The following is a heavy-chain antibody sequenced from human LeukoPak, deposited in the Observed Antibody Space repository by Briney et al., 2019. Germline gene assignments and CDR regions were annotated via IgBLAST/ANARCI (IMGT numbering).Heavy chain of an antibody. D-gene: IGHD6-6*01. CDR2: TYYRSTWNT. CDR1: GETVSSNTAA. J-gene: IGHJ6*02. CDR3: SRQRSTSTYYFGLDV. V-gene: IGHV6-1*01. Sequence: SQTLSLTCAISGETVSSNTAAWNWIRQSPSRGLEWLGRTYYRSTWNTDYAASVQNRITLTPDTSTNQFSLQLNSATPEDTAVYYCSRQRSTSTYYFGLDVWGPGTTATVSS.